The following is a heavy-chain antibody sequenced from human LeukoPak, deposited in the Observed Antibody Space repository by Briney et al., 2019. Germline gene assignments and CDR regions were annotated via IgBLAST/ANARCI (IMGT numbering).Heavy chain of an antibody. J-gene: IGHJ4*02. CDR2: INPDDSDT. CDR3: AICNYDTSAYYSPFDY. D-gene: IGHD3-22*01. Sequence: GESLKISCKASRYYFTSYLIGWVRQMPGKGLEWKGIINPDDSDTRYSPSFQGQVTISADKSITTAYLQWSSLKASDTAMYYCAICNYDTSAYYSPFDYWGQGTLVTVSS. CDR1: RYYFTSYL. V-gene: IGHV5-51*01.